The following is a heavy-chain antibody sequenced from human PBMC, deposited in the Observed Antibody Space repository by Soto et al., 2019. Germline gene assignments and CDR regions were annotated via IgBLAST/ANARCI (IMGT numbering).Heavy chain of an antibody. CDR3: ARDTYDNDDYYGMDV. V-gene: IGHV4-31*03. J-gene: IGHJ6*02. Sequence: QVHLQESGPGLVKPSQTLSLTCTVSGASISSGGYYWSWIRQYPGKGLEWIAYIYYSGSTYYNPSLKGRVTISIDTSKSQLSLKLTSVTAADTAVYYCARDTYDNDDYYGMDVWGQGTTVTVSS. CDR1: GASISSGGYY. CDR2: IYYSGST. D-gene: IGHD3-22*01.